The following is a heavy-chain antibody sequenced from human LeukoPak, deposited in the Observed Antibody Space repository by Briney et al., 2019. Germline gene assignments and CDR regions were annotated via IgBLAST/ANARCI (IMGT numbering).Heavy chain of an antibody. V-gene: IGHV3-64*01. J-gene: IGHJ6*04. CDR1: GFTFSSYA. CDR3: ARDRTRLLRYFDWAIPTVMDV. D-gene: IGHD3-9*01. CDR2: ISSSGGST. Sequence: PGESLTLFCAVSGFTFSSYAMHWVRQAPGKGLEYVSDISSSGGSTYYANSVKGGFTISRDNSKNTLYLQMGSLRAEDMAVYYCARDRTRLLRYFDWAIPTVMDVWGKGTTVTISS.